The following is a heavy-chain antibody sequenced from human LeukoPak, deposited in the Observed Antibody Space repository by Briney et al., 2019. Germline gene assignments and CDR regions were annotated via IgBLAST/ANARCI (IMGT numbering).Heavy chain of an antibody. D-gene: IGHD4-17*01. CDR2: INPNSGGT. CDR3: ARPSYGDYDPYDY. J-gene: IGHJ4*02. V-gene: IGHV1-2*02. Sequence: GASVKVSCKASGGTFSSYAISWVRQAPGQGLEWMGWINPNSGGTNYAQKFQGRVTMTRDTSISTAYMELSRLRSDDTAVYYCARPSYGDYDPYDYWGQGTLVTVSS. CDR1: GGTFSSYA.